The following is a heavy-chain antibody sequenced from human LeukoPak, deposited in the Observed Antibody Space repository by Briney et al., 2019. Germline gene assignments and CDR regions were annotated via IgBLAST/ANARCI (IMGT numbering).Heavy chain of an antibody. Sequence: PGRSLRLSCAASGFTFDDYAMHWVRQAPGKGLEWVSGISWDSGSIGYADSVEGRFTISRDNAKNSLYLQMNSLRAEDTALYYCAKDIGACSSTSCYAGSMRLGYWGQGTLVTVSS. J-gene: IGHJ4*02. CDR3: AKDIGACSSTSCYAGSMRLGY. CDR2: ISWDSGSI. D-gene: IGHD2-2*01. V-gene: IGHV3-9*01. CDR1: GFTFDDYA.